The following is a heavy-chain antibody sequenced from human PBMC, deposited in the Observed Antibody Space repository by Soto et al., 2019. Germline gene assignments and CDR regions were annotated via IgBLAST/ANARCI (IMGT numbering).Heavy chain of an antibody. CDR3: ATWHLREHAYDI. J-gene: IGHJ3*02. D-gene: IGHD5-12*01. CDR2: ISANGQGI. V-gene: IGHV3-23*01. CDR1: GFTFSTYA. Sequence: EVQLLESGGGLVQPGGSLRLSCAASGFTFSTYALSWVRQAPGKGLEWVSAISANGQGIYYADSVRGRFTTSIDSSRTTVYLQMRDLRPEDTALYFCATWHLREHAYDIWGQGTMVTVSS.